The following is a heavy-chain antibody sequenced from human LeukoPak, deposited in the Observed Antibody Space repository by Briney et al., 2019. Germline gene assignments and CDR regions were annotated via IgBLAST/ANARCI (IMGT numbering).Heavy chain of an antibody. CDR1: GGSFSGYY. Sequence: SETLSLTCAVYGGSFSGYYWSWIRQPPGKGLDWIGEINHSGSTNYNPSLKSRVAISVDTSKNQFSLKLSSVTAADTAVYYCARGWGTAYGYWGQGTLVTVSS. J-gene: IGHJ4*02. CDR2: INHSGST. V-gene: IGHV4-34*01. CDR3: ARGWGTAYGY. D-gene: IGHD3-10*01.